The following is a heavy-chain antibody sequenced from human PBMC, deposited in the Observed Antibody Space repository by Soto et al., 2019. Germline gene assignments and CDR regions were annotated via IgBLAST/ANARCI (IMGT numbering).Heavy chain of an antibody. J-gene: IGHJ4*02. D-gene: IGHD6-13*01. V-gene: IGHV3-64*01. CDR3: AREDGSSWPHFDY. Sequence: GGSLSLSCAASGFTFSSYAMHWVRQAPGKGLEYVSAISSNGGSTYYANSVKGRFTISRDNSKNTLYLQMGSLRAEDMAVYYCAREDGSSWPHFDYWGQGTLVTVSS. CDR2: ISSNGGST. CDR1: GFTFSSYA.